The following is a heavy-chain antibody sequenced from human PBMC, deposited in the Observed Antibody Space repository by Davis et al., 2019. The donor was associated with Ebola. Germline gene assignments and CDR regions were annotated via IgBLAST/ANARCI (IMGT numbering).Heavy chain of an antibody. Sequence: PSETLSLTCTVSGGSISSGGYYWSWIRQHPGKGLEWIGYIYYSGSTYYNPSLKSRVTISVDTSKNQFSLKLSSVTAADTAVYYCARGGSGWYYRFDPWGQGTLVTVSS. V-gene: IGHV4-31*03. J-gene: IGHJ5*02. CDR2: IYYSGST. CDR1: GGSISSGGYY. CDR3: ARGGSGWYYRFDP. D-gene: IGHD6-19*01.